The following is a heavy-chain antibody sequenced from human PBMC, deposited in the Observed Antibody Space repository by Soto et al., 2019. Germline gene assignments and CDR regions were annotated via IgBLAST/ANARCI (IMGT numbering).Heavy chain of an antibody. Sequence: SETLSLTCTVSGGSISSYYWSWIRQPPGKGLEWIGYIYYSGSTNYNPSLKSRVTISVDTSKNQFSLKLSSVTAADTAVYYCARDGGGSFDYWGQGTLVTVSS. CDR2: IYYSGST. CDR1: GGSISSYY. J-gene: IGHJ4*02. V-gene: IGHV4-59*01. CDR3: ARDGGGSFDY. D-gene: IGHD1-26*01.